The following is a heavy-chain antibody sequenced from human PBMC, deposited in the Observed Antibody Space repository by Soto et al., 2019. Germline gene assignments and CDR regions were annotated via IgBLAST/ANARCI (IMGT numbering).Heavy chain of an antibody. V-gene: IGHV3-23*01. CDR1: GFTFSSYA. CDR3: AKDHKLYSSSHHFDY. D-gene: IGHD6-13*01. J-gene: IGHJ4*02. Sequence: GGSLRLSCAASGFTFSSYAMSWVRQAPGKGLEWVSAISGSGGSTYYADSVKGRFTISRDNSKNTLYLQMNSLRAEDTAVYYCAKDHKLYSSSHHFDYWGQGTLVTVSS. CDR2: ISGSGGST.